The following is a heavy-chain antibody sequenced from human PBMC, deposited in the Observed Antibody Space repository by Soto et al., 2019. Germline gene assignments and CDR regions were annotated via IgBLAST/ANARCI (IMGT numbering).Heavy chain of an antibody. V-gene: IGHV3-15*07. J-gene: IGHJ4*02. Sequence: GGSLRLSCAASGFTFCNAWMNWVRQAPGKGLEWVGRIKSKTDGGTTDYAAPVKGRFTISRDDSKNTLYLQMNSLKTEDTAVYYCTAFKDTAMVFDYWGQGTLVTVSS. CDR2: IKSKTDGGTT. CDR3: TAFKDTAMVFDY. CDR1: GFTFCNAW. D-gene: IGHD5-18*01.